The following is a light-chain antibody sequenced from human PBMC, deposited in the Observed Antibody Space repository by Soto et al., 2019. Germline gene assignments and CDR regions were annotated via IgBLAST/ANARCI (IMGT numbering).Light chain of an antibody. J-gene: IGLJ2*01. V-gene: IGLV1-44*01. CDR2: YNN. CDR1: SSNIGSNP. CDR3: AAWDDSLNGVV. Sequence: SVLTQPPSASGTPGQRVTISCSGSSSNIGSNPVNWYQQLPGTAPKLLIYYNNQRPSGVPDRLSGSKSGTSATLAISGLQSADEADYYCAAWDDSLNGVVFGGGTQLTVL.